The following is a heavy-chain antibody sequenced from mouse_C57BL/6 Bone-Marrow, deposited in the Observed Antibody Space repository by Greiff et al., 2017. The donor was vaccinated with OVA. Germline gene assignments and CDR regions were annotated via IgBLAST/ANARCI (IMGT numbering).Heavy chain of an antibody. Sequence: EVKLVESEGGLVQPGSSMKLSCTASGFTFSDYYMAWVRQVPEKGLEWVANINYDGSSTYYLDALKSRFIISRDNAKNILYLQMSSLKSEDTATDYCARGDYTTYFDVWGTGTTVTVSS. CDR1: GFTFSDYY. CDR3: ARGDYTTYFDV. D-gene: IGHD2-4*01. J-gene: IGHJ1*03. CDR2: INYDGSST. V-gene: IGHV5-16*01.